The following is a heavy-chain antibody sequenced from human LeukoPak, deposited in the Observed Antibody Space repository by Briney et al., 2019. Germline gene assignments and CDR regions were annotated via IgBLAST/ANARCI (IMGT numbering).Heavy chain of an antibody. J-gene: IGHJ3*02. Sequence: PGGSLRLSCAASGFTFSSYWMSWVRQAPGKGLEWVANIKQDGSEKYYVDSVKGRFTISRDNAKNSLYLQMNSLRAEDTAVYYCASERILSNYYDSSAYDAFDIWGQGTMVTVSS. CDR2: IKQDGSEK. CDR3: ASERILSNYYDSSAYDAFDI. CDR1: GFTFSSYW. D-gene: IGHD3-22*01. V-gene: IGHV3-7*01.